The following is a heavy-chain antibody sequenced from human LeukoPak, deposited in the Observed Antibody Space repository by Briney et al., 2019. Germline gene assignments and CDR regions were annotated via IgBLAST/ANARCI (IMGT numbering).Heavy chain of an antibody. CDR3: AGGRIQLWLRHAYYFDY. J-gene: IGHJ4*02. V-gene: IGHV4-34*01. CDR1: GGSFSGYY. Sequence: PSETLSLTCAVYGGSFSGYYWSWIRQPPGKGLEWIGEINHSGSTNYNPSLKSRVTISVDTSKNQFSLKLSSVTAADTAVYSCAGGRIQLWLRHAYYFDYWGQGTLVTVSS. CDR2: INHSGST. D-gene: IGHD5-18*01.